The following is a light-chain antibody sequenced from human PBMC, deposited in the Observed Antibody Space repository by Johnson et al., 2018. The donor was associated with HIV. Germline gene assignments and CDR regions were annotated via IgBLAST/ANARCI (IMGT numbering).Light chain of an antibody. CDR2: DNN. J-gene: IGLJ1*01. CDR3: ATWGSSLSDGF. V-gene: IGLV1-51*01. Sequence: QSVLTQSPSVSAAPGQKVTISCSGSSSNIGNNYVSWYQQLPGTAPKLLIYDNNKRPSGIPDRFSGSTSGTSATLVITGLQTGDEADYYCATWGSSLSDGFFGSGTKGTVL. CDR1: SSNIGNNY.